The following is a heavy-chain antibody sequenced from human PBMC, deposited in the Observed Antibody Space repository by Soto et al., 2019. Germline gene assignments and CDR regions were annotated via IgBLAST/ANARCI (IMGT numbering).Heavy chain of an antibody. CDR1: GGSISSSSYY. CDR2: IYYSGST. V-gene: IGHV4-39*01. Sequence: QLQLQESGPGLVKPSETLSLTCTVSGGSISSSSYYWGWIRQPPGKGLEWIGSIYYSGSTYYNPSLKIRVTIAVDPSKTQFSLKLSSVTAADTAVYYCASLTRTLVIIGEWYFDLWGRGTLVTVSS. J-gene: IGHJ2*01. CDR3: ASLTRTLVIIGEWYFDL. D-gene: IGHD3-9*01.